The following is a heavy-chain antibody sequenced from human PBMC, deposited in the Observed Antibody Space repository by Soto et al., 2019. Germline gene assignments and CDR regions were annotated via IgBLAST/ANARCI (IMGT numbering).Heavy chain of an antibody. D-gene: IGHD3-3*01. V-gene: IGHV3-23*01. J-gene: IGHJ4*02. CDR2: ISGSGGST. CDR3: AKDTLEWLIAFDY. Sequence: GGSLRLSCAASGFTFSSYAVSWVRQAPGKGLEWVSAISGSGGSTYYADSVKGRFTISRDNSKNTLYLQMNSLRAEDTAVYYCAKDTLEWLIAFDYWGQGTLVTVSS. CDR1: GFTFSSYA.